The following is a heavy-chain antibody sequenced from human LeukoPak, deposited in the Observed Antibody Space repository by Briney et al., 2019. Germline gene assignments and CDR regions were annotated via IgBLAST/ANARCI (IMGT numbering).Heavy chain of an antibody. J-gene: IGHJ4*02. CDR3: AGHHPRNTVDF. D-gene: IGHD2-8*02. Sequence: PETLSLTCAVYGGSFSGYYWSWIRQPPGKGLEWIGEINHSGSTNYNPSLKSRVTISVDTSKNQFSLKLSSVTAADTAVYYCAGHHPRNTVDFWGQGTLVTASS. CDR2: INHSGST. V-gene: IGHV4-34*01. CDR1: GGSFSGYY.